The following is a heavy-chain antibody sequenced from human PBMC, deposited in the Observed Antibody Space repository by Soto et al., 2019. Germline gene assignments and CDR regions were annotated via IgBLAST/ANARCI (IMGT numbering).Heavy chain of an antibody. D-gene: IGHD3-10*01. V-gene: IGHV5-51*01. J-gene: IGHJ6*02. Sequence: GESLKISCKGSGYSFTSYWIGWVRQMPGKGLEWMGIIYPGDSDTRYSPSFQGQVTISADKSISTAYLQWSSLKASDTAMYYCARHQVAWFGESIYYYYGMDVWGQGTTVTVSS. CDR1: GYSFTSYW. CDR2: IYPGDSDT. CDR3: ARHQVAWFGESIYYYYGMDV.